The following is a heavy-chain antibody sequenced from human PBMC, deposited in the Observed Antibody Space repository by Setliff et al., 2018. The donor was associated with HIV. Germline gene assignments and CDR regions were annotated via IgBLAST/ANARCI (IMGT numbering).Heavy chain of an antibody. Sequence: ASVQVSCKASGYTFRRLSMHWVRQAPGQSLEWMGWINGGNGSTKYSQKFQGRVTITSDTSASIAYMELNSLRSEDTAVYYCAGPRSPGGYYFDYWGQGTLVTVSS. CDR2: INGGNGST. D-gene: IGHD2-15*01. J-gene: IGHJ4*02. CDR3: AGPRSPGGYYFDY. V-gene: IGHV1-3*01. CDR1: GYTFRRLS.